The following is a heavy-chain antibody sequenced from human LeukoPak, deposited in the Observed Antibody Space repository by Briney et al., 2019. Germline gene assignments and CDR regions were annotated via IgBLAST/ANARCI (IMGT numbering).Heavy chain of an antibody. CDR1: GFTFSNAY. V-gene: IGHV3-15*07. J-gene: IGHJ4*02. CDR3: VRDPSGSGFAFDS. Sequence: KTGGSLRLSCAASGFTFSNAYMNWVRQAPGKGKEWVGRIKPKTDGETTEYAAPVKDRFSISRDDSKSMMYLQMNSLKTEDTAVYYCVRDPSGSGFAFDSWGQGALVTVSS. D-gene: IGHD5-24*01. CDR2: IKPKTDGETT.